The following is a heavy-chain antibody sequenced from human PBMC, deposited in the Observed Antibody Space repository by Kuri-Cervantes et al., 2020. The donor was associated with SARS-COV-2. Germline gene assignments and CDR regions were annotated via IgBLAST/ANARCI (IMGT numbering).Heavy chain of an antibody. CDR1: GFTFSNAW. Sequence: GESLKISCAASGFTFSNAWMSWVRQAPGKGLEWVGRIKSKTDGGTTDYAAPVKGRFTISRDDSKNTLYLQVNSLKTEDTAVYYCTTVFLEWLLPSDYYYYGMDVWGQGTTVTVSS. J-gene: IGHJ6*02. CDR2: IKSKTDGGTT. CDR3: TTVFLEWLLPSDYYYYGMDV. V-gene: IGHV3-15*01. D-gene: IGHD3-3*01.